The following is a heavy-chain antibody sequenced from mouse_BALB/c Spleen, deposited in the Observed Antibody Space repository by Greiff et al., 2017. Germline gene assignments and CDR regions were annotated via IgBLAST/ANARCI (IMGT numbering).Heavy chain of an antibody. J-gene: IGHJ3*01. CDR3: ARWERWFAY. V-gene: IGHV14-3*02. CDR2: IDPANGNT. Sequence: VQLKESGAELVKPGASVKLSCTASGFNIKDTYMHWVKQRPEQGLEWIGRIDPANGNTKYDPKFQGKATITADTSSNTAYLQLSSLTSEDTAVYYCARWERWFAYWGQGTLVTVSA. CDR1: GFNIKDTY. D-gene: IGHD4-1*01.